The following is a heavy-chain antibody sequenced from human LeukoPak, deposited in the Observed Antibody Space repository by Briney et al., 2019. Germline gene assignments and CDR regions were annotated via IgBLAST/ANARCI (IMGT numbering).Heavy chain of an antibody. Sequence: GVPLSLSCTVSGFIYSRYHMNWVRHARGRGPVGLSSFYNSSSYIYYADSVKGRFTISRDNAKNSLYLQMNSLRAEDTAVYYCARDGGSSWYPWANYYGMDVWGQGTTVTVSS. CDR3: ARDGGSSWYPWANYYGMDV. V-gene: IGHV3-21*01. J-gene: IGHJ6*02. CDR2: FYNSSSYI. D-gene: IGHD6-13*01. CDR1: GFIYSRYH.